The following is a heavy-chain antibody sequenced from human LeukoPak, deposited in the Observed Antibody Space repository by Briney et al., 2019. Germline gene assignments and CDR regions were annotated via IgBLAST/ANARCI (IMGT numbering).Heavy chain of an antibody. CDR3: ARDRRELRSRAFDI. Sequence: PSETLSLTCTVSGGSISSYYWSWIRQSPGKGLEWIGNIYYSGSTNYNPSLKSRVTISVDTSKNQFSLKVSSVTAADTAVYYCARDRRELRSRAFDIWGQGTMVTVSS. J-gene: IGHJ3*02. D-gene: IGHD1-7*01. CDR2: IYYSGST. V-gene: IGHV4-59*01. CDR1: GGSISSYY.